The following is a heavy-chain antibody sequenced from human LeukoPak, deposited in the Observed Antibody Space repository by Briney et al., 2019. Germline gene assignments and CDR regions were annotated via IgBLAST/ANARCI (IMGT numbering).Heavy chain of an antibody. V-gene: IGHV1-69*13. Sequence: ASVKVSCKASGYTFTGYYMHWVRQAPGQGLERMGGIIPIFGTVNYAQKFQGRVTITADESTSTAYMELSSLRSEDTAVYYCARGIVGATDYFDYWGQGTLVTVSS. CDR1: GYTFTGYY. D-gene: IGHD1-26*01. J-gene: IGHJ4*02. CDR2: IIPIFGTV. CDR3: ARGIVGATDYFDY.